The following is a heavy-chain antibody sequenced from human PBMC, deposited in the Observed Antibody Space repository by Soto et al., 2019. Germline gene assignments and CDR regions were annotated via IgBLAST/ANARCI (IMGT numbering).Heavy chain of an antibody. CDR1: GGTFSSYA. CDR3: AREDDYYDSSGYYYDT. J-gene: IGHJ5*02. D-gene: IGHD3-22*01. V-gene: IGHV1-69*01. Sequence: KVSCKASGGTFSSYAISWVRQAPGQGLEWMGGIIPIFGTANYAQRFQGRVTITADESTSTAYMELSSLRSEDTAVYYCAREDDYYDSSGYYYDTWGQGTLVTVSS. CDR2: IIPIFGTA.